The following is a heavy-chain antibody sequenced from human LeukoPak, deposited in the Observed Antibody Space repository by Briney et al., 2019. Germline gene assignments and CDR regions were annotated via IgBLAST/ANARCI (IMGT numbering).Heavy chain of an antibody. Sequence: PGGSLRLSCAASGFTFSSYGMHWVRQAPGKGLEWVAVMWYDESHKYYADSVKGRLTISRDNSKSTLYLQTNSLRAEDTAVYFCARDGRNYDFKLDYWGQGTLVTVSS. CDR1: GFTFSSYG. D-gene: IGHD1-7*01. CDR2: MWYDESHK. J-gene: IGHJ4*02. V-gene: IGHV3-33*01. CDR3: ARDGRNYDFKLDY.